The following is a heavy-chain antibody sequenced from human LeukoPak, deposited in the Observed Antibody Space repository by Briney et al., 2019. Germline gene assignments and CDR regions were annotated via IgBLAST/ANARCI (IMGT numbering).Heavy chain of an antibody. CDR2: INPNSGDT. Sequence: GASVKVSCKASGYTFTGYYMHWVRQAPGQGLEWMGWINPNSGDTNYAQKFQGRVTMTRDTSISTAYMELSRLRSDDTAVYYCARVIVATILQSPCFDYWGQGTLVTVSS. V-gene: IGHV1-2*02. J-gene: IGHJ4*02. D-gene: IGHD5-12*01. CDR3: ARVIVATILQSPCFDY. CDR1: GYTFTGYY.